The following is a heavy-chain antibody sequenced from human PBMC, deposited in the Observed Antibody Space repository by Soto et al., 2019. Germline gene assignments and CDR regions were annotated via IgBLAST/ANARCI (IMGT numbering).Heavy chain of an antibody. CDR2: VSGYNGNT. CDR1: GYTFTNYG. V-gene: IGHV1-18*01. Sequence: GASVKVSCKASGYTFTNYGFNWVRQAPGQGLEWIGWVSGYNGNTNYAQKVQGRVTMTTDRSTSKAYMDLWSLRSDDTAVYYCARAQQQLAYYGMDVWGQGTTVTVSS. CDR3: ARAQQQLAYYGMDV. D-gene: IGHD6-13*01. J-gene: IGHJ6*02.